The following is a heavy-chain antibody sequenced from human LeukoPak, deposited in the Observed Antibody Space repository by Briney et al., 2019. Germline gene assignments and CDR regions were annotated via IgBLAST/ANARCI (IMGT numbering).Heavy chain of an antibody. J-gene: IGHJ4*02. Sequence: GGSLRLSCAASGFTFSSDAMSWVRQAPGKGLEWVSAISGSGGSTYYAGSVKGRFTISRDNSKNTLYLQMNSLRAEDTAVYYCAKDYYDYIWGIYRGYFDYWGQGTLVTVSS. D-gene: IGHD3-16*02. CDR1: GFTFSSDA. V-gene: IGHV3-23*01. CDR3: AKDYYDYIWGIYRGYFDY. CDR2: ISGSGGST.